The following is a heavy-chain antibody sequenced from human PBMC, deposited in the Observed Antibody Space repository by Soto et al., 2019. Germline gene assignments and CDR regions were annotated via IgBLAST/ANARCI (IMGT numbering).Heavy chain of an antibody. CDR1: GFSLSTSGVG. V-gene: IGHV2-5*02. CDR2: IYWDDDK. J-gene: IGHJ3*02. D-gene: IGHD6-13*01. CDR3: ARPYSSSWYGAFDI. Sequence: QITLKESGPTLVKPTQTLTLTCTFSGFSLSTSGVGVGWIRQPPGQALEWLALIYWDDDKRYSPSLKSRLTITTDSSKNQVVLTLTNRDPVDTAAYYCARPYSSSWYGAFDIWGQGTMVTVSS.